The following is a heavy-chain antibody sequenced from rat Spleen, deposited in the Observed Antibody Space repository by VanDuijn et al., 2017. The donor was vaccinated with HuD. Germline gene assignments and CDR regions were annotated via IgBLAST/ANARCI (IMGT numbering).Heavy chain of an antibody. D-gene: IGHD4-1*01. Sequence: EVQLVESGGGLVQPGRSLKLSCAASGFTFSDYGVAWVRQAPTTGLEWVATISYGDSSGHSGTYYRDSVKGRFTISRDNAKSTLYLQMDSLRSEDTASYYCARHGGSSGYYFAYWGQGVMVTVSS. V-gene: IGHV5-29*01. CDR1: GFTFSDYG. CDR3: ARHGGSSGYYFAY. J-gene: IGHJ2*01. CDR2: ISYGDSSGHSGT.